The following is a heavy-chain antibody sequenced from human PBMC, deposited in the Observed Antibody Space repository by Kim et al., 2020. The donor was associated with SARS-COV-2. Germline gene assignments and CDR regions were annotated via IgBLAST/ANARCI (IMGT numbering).Heavy chain of an antibody. D-gene: IGHD5-18*01. CDR1: GFTFSSYA. CDR3: AKDDLDTAIDY. V-gene: IGHV3-23*01. J-gene: IGHJ4*02. Sequence: GGSLRLSCAASGFTFSSYAMSWVRQAPGKGLEWVSAISGGGGSTYYADAVTRRITISRDNSKNTQYLLMNSLSAEDTAVYYCAKDDLDTAIDYWGQGTLVTVSS. CDR2: ISGGGGST.